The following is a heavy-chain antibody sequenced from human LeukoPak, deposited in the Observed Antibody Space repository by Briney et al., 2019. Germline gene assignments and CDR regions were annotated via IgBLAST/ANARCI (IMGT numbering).Heavy chain of an antibody. Sequence: PSGTLSLTCAVSGGSIKSNNWWSWVRQPPGKGLEWIGEIYHSGSTNYNPSLESRVTVSVDKSKNQFSLDLSSVTAADTAVYYCARGGVMATISGAFDIWGQGTMVTVSS. CDR2: IYHSGST. J-gene: IGHJ3*02. V-gene: IGHV4-4*02. CDR3: ARGGVMATISGAFDI. D-gene: IGHD5-24*01. CDR1: GGSIKSNNW.